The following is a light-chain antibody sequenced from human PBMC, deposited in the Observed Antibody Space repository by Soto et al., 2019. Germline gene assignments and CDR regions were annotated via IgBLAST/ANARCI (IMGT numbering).Light chain of an antibody. Sequence: DIQMTQSPSSLSASVGDRVTITCRASQTINTYLNWYQLKPWKAPKLLIYAASSVQSEVPSRFSGSGSGTDFTLAISSLKPEDFATYYCQQSYSAPYTFGQGTKLEIK. V-gene: IGKV1-39*01. CDR1: QTINTY. J-gene: IGKJ2*01. CDR3: QQSYSAPYT. CDR2: AAS.